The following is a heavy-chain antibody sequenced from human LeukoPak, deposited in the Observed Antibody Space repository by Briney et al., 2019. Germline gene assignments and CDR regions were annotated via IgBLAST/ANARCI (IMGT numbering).Heavy chain of an antibody. J-gene: IGHJ4*02. CDR1: GFTFGDYT. Sequence: PGRSLLLSCTASGFTFGDYTITWIRQATGKGLEWVGFIRKKADGVTPEYAASVKGRFIISRDDSKSIAYLQMNSLKTDDTAVYYCTKDPPTRYWGQGTLVSVSS. D-gene: IGHD1-26*01. CDR2: IRKKADGVTP. CDR3: TKDPPTRY. V-gene: IGHV3-49*03.